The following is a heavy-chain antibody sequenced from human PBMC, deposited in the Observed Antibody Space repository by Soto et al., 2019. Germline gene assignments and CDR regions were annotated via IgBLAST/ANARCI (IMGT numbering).Heavy chain of an antibody. D-gene: IGHD2-15*01. J-gene: IGHJ4*02. CDR2: IYYSGST. Sequence: QLQLQESGPGLVKPSETLSLTCTVSGGSISSSSYYWGWVRQPPGKGLEWIGSIYYSGSTYYNPSLKSRVTISVDTSKNQFSLKRSSVTAADTSVYYCARHTPAISISDHWGQVTLVTVSS. CDR3: ARHTPAISISDH. CDR1: GGSISSSSYY. V-gene: IGHV4-39*01.